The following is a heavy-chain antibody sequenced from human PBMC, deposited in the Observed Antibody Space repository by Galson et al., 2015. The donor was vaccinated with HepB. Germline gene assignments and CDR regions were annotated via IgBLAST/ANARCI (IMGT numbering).Heavy chain of an antibody. CDR1: GYTFTGYY. CDR3: ARGSGRFQADWYFDL. V-gene: IGHV1-2*02. CDR2: INPNSGGT. J-gene: IGHJ2*01. D-gene: IGHD3-3*01. Sequence: SVKVSCKASGYTFTGYYMHWVRQAPGQGLEWMGWINPNSGGTNYAQKFQGRVTMTRDTSISSVYMELSRLRSDDTAVYYCARGSGRFQADWYFDLWGPGTLVTVSS.